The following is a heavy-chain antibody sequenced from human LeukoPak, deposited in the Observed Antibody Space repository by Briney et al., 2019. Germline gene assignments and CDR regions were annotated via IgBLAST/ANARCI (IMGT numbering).Heavy chain of an antibody. CDR1: GYTFTGFY. V-gene: IGHV1-2*02. CDR2: TNSNTGVT. Sequence: ASVKVSCKASGYTFTGFYIYWVRQAPGLGLEWMGWTNSNTGVTNYAQNFQGRVTMTRDTSITTVYMELSGLRSYDTAMYYCARDPSGDYHLYYGMDVWGQGTTVTVSS. J-gene: IGHJ6*02. CDR3: ARDPSGDYHLYYGMDV. D-gene: IGHD4-17*01.